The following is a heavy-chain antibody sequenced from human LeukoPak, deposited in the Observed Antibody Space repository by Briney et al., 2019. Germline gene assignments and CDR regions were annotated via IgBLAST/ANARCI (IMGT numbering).Heavy chain of an antibody. D-gene: IGHD3-3*01. CDR3: ARVLFGYFGVDV. J-gene: IGHJ6*02. V-gene: IGHV3-21*01. CDR1: GFTFSTYS. Sequence: GGSLRLSCAASGFTFSTYSMNWVRQAPGKGLEWVSSISGSSDYIFYADSVKGRFTMSRDNAKNSLYLQMNSLRAEDTAVYYCARVLFGYFGVDVWGQGTTVTVSS. CDR2: ISGSSDYI.